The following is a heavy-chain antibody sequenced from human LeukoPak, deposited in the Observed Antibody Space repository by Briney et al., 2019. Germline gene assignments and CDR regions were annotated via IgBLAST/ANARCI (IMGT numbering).Heavy chain of an antibody. D-gene: IGHD2-2*01. J-gene: IGHJ4*02. CDR1: GFTFSSYE. V-gene: IGHV3-48*03. Sequence: PGGSLRLSCAASGFTFSSYEMNWVRQAPGKGLEWVSYTSSSGSTTYYADSVKGRFIISRDNAKNSLYLQMNSLRAEDTAVYYCARRYCSSTSFTLDFWGQGALVTVSS. CDR2: TSSSGSTT. CDR3: ARRYCSSTSFTLDF.